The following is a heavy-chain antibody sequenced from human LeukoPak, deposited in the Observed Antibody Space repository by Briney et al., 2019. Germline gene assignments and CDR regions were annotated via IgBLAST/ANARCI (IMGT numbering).Heavy chain of an antibody. CDR1: GFTFSSYA. CDR2: FSGSGGST. J-gene: IGHJ4*02. V-gene: IGHV3-23*01. CDR3: AKDLGDHPASSDY. Sequence: GGSLRLSCAASGFTFSSYAMSWVRQAPGKGLEWVSGFSGSGGSTYYTDSVKGRFTISRDNSKNTLYLQMNSLRAEDTAVYYCAKDLGDHPASSDYWGQGTLVTVSS. D-gene: IGHD6-6*01.